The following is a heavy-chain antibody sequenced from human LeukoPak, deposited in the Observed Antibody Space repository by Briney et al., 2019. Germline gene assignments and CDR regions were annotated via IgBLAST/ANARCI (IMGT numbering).Heavy chain of an antibody. J-gene: IGHJ4*02. CDR2: INPSGGST. Sequence: ASVKVSCKASGYTFTNYYMHWVRQAPGQGLEWMGIINPSGGSTSYAQKFQGRVTMTRDTSTSTVYMELSSLRSEDTAVYYCARDLATVTTYPEYFDYWGQGTLVTVSS. D-gene: IGHD4-17*01. V-gene: IGHV1-46*01. CDR3: ARDLATVTTYPEYFDY. CDR1: GYTFTNYY.